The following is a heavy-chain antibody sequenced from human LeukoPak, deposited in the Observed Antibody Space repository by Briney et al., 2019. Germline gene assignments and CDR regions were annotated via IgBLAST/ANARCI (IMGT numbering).Heavy chain of an antibody. CDR2: ISSGSSYI. CDR1: GFTFSSYS. CDR3: ATHGDYGY. V-gene: IGHV3-21*01. J-gene: IGHJ4*02. Sequence: GGSLRLSCAASGFTFSSYSMNWVRQAPGKGLEWVSSISSGSSYIYYADSVKGRFTISRDNAKNSLYLQMNSLRAEDTAVNYCATHGDYGYWGQGTLVTVSS. D-gene: IGHD4-17*01.